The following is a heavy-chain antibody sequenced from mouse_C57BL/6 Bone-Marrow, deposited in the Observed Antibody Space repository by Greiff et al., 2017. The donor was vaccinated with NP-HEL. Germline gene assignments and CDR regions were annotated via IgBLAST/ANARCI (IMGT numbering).Heavy chain of an antibody. CDR2: INPSNGGT. V-gene: IGHV1-53*01. J-gene: IGHJ1*03. CDR3: ARSLFITTVVAHWYFDV. CDR1: GYTFTSYW. D-gene: IGHD1-1*01. Sequence: QVQLQQPGAELVKPGASVKLSCKASGYTFTSYWMHWVKQRPGQGLEWIGNINPSNGGTNYNEKFKSKATLTVDKSSSTAYMQLSSLTSEDSAVYYCARSLFITTVVAHWYFDVWGTGTTVTVSS.